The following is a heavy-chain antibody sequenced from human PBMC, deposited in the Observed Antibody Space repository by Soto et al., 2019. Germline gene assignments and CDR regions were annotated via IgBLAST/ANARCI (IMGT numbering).Heavy chain of an antibody. CDR1: GYTFTSYA. CDR2: INAGNGNT. V-gene: IGHV1-3*01. J-gene: IGHJ2*01. Sequence: GASVKVSCKASGYTFTSYAMHLVRQAPGQRLEWMGWINAGNGNTKYSQKFQGRVTITRDTSASTAYMELSSLRSEDTAVYYCARPLWRNDYNWGYFDLWGRGTLVTVSS. D-gene: IGHD4-4*01. CDR3: ARPLWRNDYNWGYFDL.